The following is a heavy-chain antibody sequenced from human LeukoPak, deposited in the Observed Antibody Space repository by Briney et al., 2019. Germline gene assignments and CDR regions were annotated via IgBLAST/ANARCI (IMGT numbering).Heavy chain of an antibody. V-gene: IGHV3-23*01. CDR1: GLTFSSYA. Sequence: GGSLRLSCAASGLTFSSYAMSWVRHAPGKGLEWGSAISGSGGSTYYADSVKGRFTISRDNSKNTLYLQMNSLRAEDMAVYYCAKDQSQLRYFDWSYFDYWGQGTLVTVSS. J-gene: IGHJ4*02. CDR2: ISGSGGST. CDR3: AKDQSQLRYFDWSYFDY. D-gene: IGHD3-9*01.